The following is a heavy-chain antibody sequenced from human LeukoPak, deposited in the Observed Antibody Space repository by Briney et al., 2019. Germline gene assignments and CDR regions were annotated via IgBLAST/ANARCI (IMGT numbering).Heavy chain of an antibody. J-gene: IGHJ4*02. D-gene: IGHD1-1*01. CDR1: GFTFSAYA. CDR2: ISPNGGST. CDR3: VPKGNEGY. V-gene: IGHV3-64D*06. Sequence: GGSLRLSCSASGFTFSAYAMHWVRQAPGKGLGYVSAISPNGGSTYYADSVKGRFTISRDNSKNTLYLQMSSLRVEDTAVYYCVPKGNEGYWGQGTLVTVSS.